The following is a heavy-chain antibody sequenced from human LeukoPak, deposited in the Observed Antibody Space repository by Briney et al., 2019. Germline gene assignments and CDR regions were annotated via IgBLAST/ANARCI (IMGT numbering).Heavy chain of an antibody. CDR1: GFTFTSYW. CDR2: IRQDGREK. D-gene: IGHD3-10*01. CDR3: AREGVGGFDS. V-gene: IGHV3-7*01. Sequence: SGGSLRLSCAASGFTFTSYWLSWVRQAPGKGLEWVANIRQDGREKSYADSVKGRFTISRDNAKTSVYPQMNSLRVEDTAVYYCAREGVGGFDSWGQGTLVTVSS. J-gene: IGHJ5*01.